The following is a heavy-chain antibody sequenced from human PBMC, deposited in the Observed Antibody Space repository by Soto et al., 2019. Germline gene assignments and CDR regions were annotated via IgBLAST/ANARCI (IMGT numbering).Heavy chain of an antibody. V-gene: IGHV3-21*01. CDR2: ISSSSSYI. CDR1: GFTFSSYS. D-gene: IGHD2-15*01. J-gene: IGHJ6*02. CDR3: ARELNHCSGGSCYAYYYYGMDV. Sequence: EVQLVESGGGLVKPGGSLRLSCAASGFTFSSYSMNWVRQAPGKGLEWVSSISSSSSYIYYADSVKGRFTISRDNAKNSLYLQMNSLRAEDTAVYYCARELNHCSGGSCYAYYYYGMDVWGQGTTVTVSS.